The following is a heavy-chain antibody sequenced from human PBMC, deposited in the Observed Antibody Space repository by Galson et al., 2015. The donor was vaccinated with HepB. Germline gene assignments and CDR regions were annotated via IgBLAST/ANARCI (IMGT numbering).Heavy chain of an antibody. D-gene: IGHD3-3*01. Sequence: TLSLTCAVSGDSISTNSLWTWVRQPPGKGLEWIGQIYQTGKSNYNPSLKSRVTISVDKSKNQFSLKLNSVTAADAAVYYCASLRTRSNYTATPGAPYTPGMDVWGQGTTVAVSS. J-gene: IGHJ6*02. CDR3: ASLRTRSNYTATPGAPYTPGMDV. CDR1: GDSISTNSL. CDR2: IYQTGKS. V-gene: IGHV4-4*02.